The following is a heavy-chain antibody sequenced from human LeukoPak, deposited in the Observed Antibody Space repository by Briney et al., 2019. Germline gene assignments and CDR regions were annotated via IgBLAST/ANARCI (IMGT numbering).Heavy chain of an antibody. J-gene: IGHJ4*02. D-gene: IGHD4-17*01. Sequence: GGSLRLSCAAPGFTFDDYGMNWVRQAPGKGLEWVSYISSSSSTIYYADSVKGRFTISRDNAKNSLYLQMNSLRAEDTAVYYCAREETHDYGDYGSLDYWGQGTLVTVSS. CDR2: ISSSSSTI. V-gene: IGHV3-48*01. CDR1: GFTFDDYG. CDR3: AREETHDYGDYGSLDY.